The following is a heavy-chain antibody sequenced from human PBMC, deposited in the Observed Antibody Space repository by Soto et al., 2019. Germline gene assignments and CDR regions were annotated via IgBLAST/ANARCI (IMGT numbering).Heavy chain of an antibody. J-gene: IGHJ3*02. D-gene: IGHD2-2*01. V-gene: IGHV3-74*03. CDR3: AREAGYCRRTSCYRRAFDT. CDR1: GFTFSGHW. Sequence: EVQLVECGGDLVQPGGSLRLSCAASGFTFSGHWMHWVRQVPGKGLEWVSRINTDGGSSAYADSVKGRFTISRDNAKNTLYLHMKGLRAEDTAVYYCAREAGYCRRTSCYRRAFDTWGQGTTVTVSS. CDR2: INTDGGSS.